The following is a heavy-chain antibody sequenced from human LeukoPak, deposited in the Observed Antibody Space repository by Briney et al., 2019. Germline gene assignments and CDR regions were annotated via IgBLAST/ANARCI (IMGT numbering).Heavy chain of an antibody. J-gene: IGHJ4*02. CDR2: ISGSGGST. V-gene: IGHV3-23*01. CDR3: ANGEWELLLDY. D-gene: IGHD1-26*01. Sequence: GGSLRLSCAASGFTFSSYAMSRVRQAPGKGLEWVSAISGSGGSTYYADSVKGRFTISRDNSKNTLYLQMNSLRAEDTAVYYCANGEWELLLDYWGQGTLVTVSS. CDR1: GFTFSSYA.